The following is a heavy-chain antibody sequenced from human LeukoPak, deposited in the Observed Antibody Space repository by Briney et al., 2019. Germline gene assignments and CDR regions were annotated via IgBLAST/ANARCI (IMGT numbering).Heavy chain of an antibody. V-gene: IGHV1-2*02. CDR2: INPNSGGT. J-gene: IGHJ6*03. Sequence: GASVKVSCKASGYTFTGYYMHWVRQAPGQGLEWMGWINPNSGGTNYAQKFQGRVTMTRDTSISTAYMELSRLRSDDTAVYYCASRKYYYGSGSYYYVRKDYYYMDVWGKGTTVTVSS. D-gene: IGHD3-10*01. CDR3: ASRKYYYGSGSYYYVRKDYYYMDV. CDR1: GYTFTGYY.